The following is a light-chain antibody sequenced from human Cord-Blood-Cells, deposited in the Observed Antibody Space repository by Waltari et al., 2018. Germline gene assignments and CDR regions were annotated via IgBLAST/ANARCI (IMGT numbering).Light chain of an antibody. Sequence: SYELTQPPSVSVSPGQTARIPCSGDALPKQYAYWYQQKPGQAPVLVINKDSVRPSGIPERFSGASSGTTVTLTISGVQAEDEADYYCQSADSSGTYVVFGGGTKLTVL. V-gene: IGLV3-25*03. CDR1: ALPKQY. CDR3: QSADSSGTYVV. CDR2: KDS. J-gene: IGLJ2*01.